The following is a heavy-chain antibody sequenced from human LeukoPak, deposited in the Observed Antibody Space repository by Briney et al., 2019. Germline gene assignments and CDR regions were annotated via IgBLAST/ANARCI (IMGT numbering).Heavy chain of an antibody. CDR3: ARGLEPEGSTTNWFDP. V-gene: IGHV1-18*01. D-gene: IGHD1-1*01. CDR2: ISSYKGKT. Sequence: ASVKVSCKASGYTFTSYGISWVRQAPGQGLEWMGRISSYKGKTDYVQKFQGRVTMTTDISTSTVYMELRSLRSDDTAVYYCARGLEPEGSTTNWFDPWGQGTLVTVSS. J-gene: IGHJ5*02. CDR1: GYTFTSYG.